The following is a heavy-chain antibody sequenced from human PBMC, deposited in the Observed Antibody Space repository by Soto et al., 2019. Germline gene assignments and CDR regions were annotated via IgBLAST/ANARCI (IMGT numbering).Heavy chain of an antibody. CDR2: IYHSGRA. Sequence: PSETLSLTCNVSVGSIDNYYWTWIRQPPGKGLEWSGYIYHSGRASYNNSLSRRVVITIDTSKNQISLTLKSVTAAGTAVYYCARRSNRKSMAVWGPGTTVTVSS. CDR1: VGSIDNYY. V-gene: IGHV4-59*01. J-gene: IGHJ6*02. CDR3: ARRSNRKSMAV. D-gene: IGHD4-4*01.